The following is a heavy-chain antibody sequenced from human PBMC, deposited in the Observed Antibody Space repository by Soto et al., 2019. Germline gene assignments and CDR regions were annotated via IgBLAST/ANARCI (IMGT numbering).Heavy chain of an antibody. V-gene: IGHV4-30-2*01. CDR3: ARIRYFCWLDRFGAFDI. Sequence: SETLSLTCAVSGGSISSGGYSWSWIRQPPGKGLEWIGYIYHSGSTCYNPSLKSRVTISVDRSKNQFSLKLSSVTAADTAVYYCARIRYFCWLDRFGAFDIWGQGTMVTVSS. J-gene: IGHJ3*02. D-gene: IGHD3-9*01. CDR1: GGSISSGGYS. CDR2: IYHSGST.